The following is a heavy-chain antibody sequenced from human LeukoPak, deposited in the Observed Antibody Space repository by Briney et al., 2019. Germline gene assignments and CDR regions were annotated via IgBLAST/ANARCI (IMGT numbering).Heavy chain of an antibody. J-gene: IGHJ4*02. Sequence: SETLSLTCTVSGDSISDYYWSWIRQPAGKGLEYIGRIEATGSTNYNPSLKSRVTISVDTSKNQFSLKLSSVTAADTAVYYCARGGQQLAYYFDYWGQGTLVTVSS. CDR2: IEATGST. CDR3: ARGGQQLAYYFDY. V-gene: IGHV4-4*07. CDR1: GDSISDYY. D-gene: IGHD6-13*01.